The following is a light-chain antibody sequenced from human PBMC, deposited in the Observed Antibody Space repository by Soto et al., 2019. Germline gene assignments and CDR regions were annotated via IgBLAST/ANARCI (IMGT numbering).Light chain of an antibody. CDR3: SSYTSSSPYV. CDR1: SSDVGGYNY. V-gene: IGLV2-14*01. Sequence: QSVLTQPASVSGSPGQSITISCTGTSSDVGGYNYVSWYQQHPGKAPKLMIYDVSNRPSGVSNRFSGSKSGNTASLTISWLQAEDEADYYCSSYTSSSPYVFGPGTKVTVL. CDR2: DVS. J-gene: IGLJ1*01.